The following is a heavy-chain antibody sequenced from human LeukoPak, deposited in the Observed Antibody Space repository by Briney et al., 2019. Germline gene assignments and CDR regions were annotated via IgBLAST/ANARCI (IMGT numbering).Heavy chain of an antibody. Sequence: GGSLRLSCAASGFIFSSNSMNWVRQAPGKGLEWVSYISRSSNTIYHADSVKGRFTFSRDNAKNSLYLQMNSLRAEDTAVYYCATSGYSNIDYWGQGTLVTVPS. J-gene: IGHJ4*02. D-gene: IGHD4-11*01. CDR3: ATSGYSNIDY. CDR1: GFIFSSNS. CDR2: ISRSSNTI. V-gene: IGHV3-48*04.